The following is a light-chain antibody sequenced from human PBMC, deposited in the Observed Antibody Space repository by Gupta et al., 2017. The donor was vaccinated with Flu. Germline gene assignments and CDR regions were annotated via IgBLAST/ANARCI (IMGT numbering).Light chain of an antibody. V-gene: IGKV1-12*01. CDR1: QHIGSW. CDR3: LQANGFPLS. CDR2: AAS. Sequence: PSTVSASVGDRVTITCRASQHIGSWVAWYQQKAWKAPKVLIHAASTLEIGVPSRFSGSGYGTDFTLTISNLQPEDFAAYFCLQANGFPLSFGGGTRVEMK. J-gene: IGKJ4*01.